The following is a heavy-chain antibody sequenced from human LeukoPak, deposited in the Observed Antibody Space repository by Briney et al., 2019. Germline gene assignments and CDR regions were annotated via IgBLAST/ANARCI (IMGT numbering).Heavy chain of an antibody. CDR2: IKQDGSEK. Sequence: PGGSLRLSCAASGFTFSSDWMSWVREAPGKGLEWVANIKQDGSEKYYVDSVKGRFTISTDNAKNSLYLQMNSLRAEDTAVYYCAKNSNPFDYWGQGTLVTVSS. V-gene: IGHV3-7*02. J-gene: IGHJ4*02. CDR3: AKNSNPFDY. D-gene: IGHD2/OR15-2a*01. CDR1: GFTFSSDW.